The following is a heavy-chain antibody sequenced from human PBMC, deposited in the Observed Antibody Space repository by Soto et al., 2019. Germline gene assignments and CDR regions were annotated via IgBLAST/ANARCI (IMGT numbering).Heavy chain of an antibody. Sequence: PLVILPLTCTVSGGSISSSSDYWGWIRQPPGQGLEWLGTIYSLGNTYYNPSLKSRVTISVDKSKSQLFLKLSSVTAPDTAVYYCARQIYDSSGYYYAYWGQGTLVTVSS. CDR2: IYSLGNT. CDR3: ARQIYDSSGYYYAY. D-gene: IGHD3-22*01. V-gene: IGHV4-39*01. CDR1: GGSISSSSDY. J-gene: IGHJ4*02.